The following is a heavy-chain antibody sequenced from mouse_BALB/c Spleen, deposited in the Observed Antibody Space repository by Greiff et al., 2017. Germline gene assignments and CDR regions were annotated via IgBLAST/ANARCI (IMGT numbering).Heavy chain of an antibody. D-gene: IGHD2-4*01. J-gene: IGHJ3*01. CDR3: ARGRDYDYDVFAY. Sequence: EVMLVESGGGLVQPGGSLKLSCAASGFTFSSYGMSWVRQTPDKRLELVATINSNGGSTYYPDSVKGRFTISRDNAKNTLYLQMSSLKSEDTAMYYCARGRDYDYDVFAYWGQGTLVTVSA. CDR1: GFTFSSYG. V-gene: IGHV5-6-3*01. CDR2: INSNGGST.